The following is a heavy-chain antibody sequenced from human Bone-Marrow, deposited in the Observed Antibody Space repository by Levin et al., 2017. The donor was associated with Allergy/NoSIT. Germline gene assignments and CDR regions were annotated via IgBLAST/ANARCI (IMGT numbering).Heavy chain of an antibody. CDR3: ARLTTTVDAFDI. Sequence: SETLSLTCTVSGGSISSGDYYWSWIRQPPGKGLEWIGYIYYSGSTYYNPSLKSRVTISVDTSKNQFSLKLSSVTAADTAVYYCARLTTTVDAFDIWGQGTMVTVSS. CDR2: IYYSGST. J-gene: IGHJ3*02. D-gene: IGHD4-17*01. CDR1: GGSISSGDYY. V-gene: IGHV4-30-4*01.